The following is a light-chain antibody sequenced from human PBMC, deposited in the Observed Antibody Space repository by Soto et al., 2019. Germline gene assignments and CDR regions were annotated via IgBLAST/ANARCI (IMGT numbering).Light chain of an antibody. CDR1: SSNIGGNS. Sequence: SVLTQPPSVSAAPGQKVTISCSGSSSNIGGNSVSWYQQLPGTAPKLLIYDDNKRPSGIPDRFSGSKSGTSATLGITGFQTGDEADYYCGSWDSSLSAYAFGTGTKVTVL. V-gene: IGLV1-51*01. CDR2: DDN. J-gene: IGLJ1*01. CDR3: GSWDSSLSAYA.